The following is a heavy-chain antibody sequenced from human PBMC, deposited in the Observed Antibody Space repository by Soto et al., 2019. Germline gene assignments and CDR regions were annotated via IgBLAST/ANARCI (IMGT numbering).Heavy chain of an antibody. D-gene: IGHD5-12*01. CDR1: GYPFTSYA. Sequence: ASATDSCSTSGYPFTSYAMHWLRRPPGQRLEWMGWINAGNGNTKYSQKFQGRVTITRDTSASTAYMELSSLRSEDTAVYYCAREHIVATIIDYWGQGTLVTVSS. V-gene: IGHV1-3*01. CDR3: AREHIVATIIDY. CDR2: INAGNGNT. J-gene: IGHJ4*02.